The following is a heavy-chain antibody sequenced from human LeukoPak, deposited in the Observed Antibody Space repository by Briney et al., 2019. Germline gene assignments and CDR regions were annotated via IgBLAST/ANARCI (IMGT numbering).Heavy chain of an antibody. CDR1: GGSISSHY. CDR3: ARVVREHRLPFGSVARFVFDP. V-gene: IGHV4-59*11. CDR2: IYYSGST. D-gene: IGHD1-26*01. Sequence: KPSETLSLTCTVSGGSISSHYWSWIRQPPGKGLEWIGYIYYSGSTYYNPSLKSRVTISVDTSKNQFSLKLSSVTAADTAVYYCARVVREHRLPFGSVARFVFDPWGQGTLVTVSS. J-gene: IGHJ5*02.